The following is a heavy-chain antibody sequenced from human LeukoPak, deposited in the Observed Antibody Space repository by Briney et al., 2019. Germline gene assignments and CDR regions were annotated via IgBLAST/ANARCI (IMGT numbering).Heavy chain of an antibody. V-gene: IGHV3-30*18. D-gene: IGHD1-26*01. Sequence: GGSLRLSCARSGFTFSSYGMHWVCQAPGKGVEWVAFISYDGGRKYYADSVRGRFPISRDNSKNTLTLQMNSLRAEDTAVYSCGEDRGAGARNYYYGMDVWGQGTTVTVSS. CDR2: ISYDGGRK. CDR1: GFTFSSYG. CDR3: GEDRGAGARNYYYGMDV. J-gene: IGHJ6*02.